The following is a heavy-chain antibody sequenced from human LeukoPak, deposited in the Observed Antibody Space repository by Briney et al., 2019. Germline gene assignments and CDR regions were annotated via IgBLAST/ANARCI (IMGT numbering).Heavy chain of an antibody. CDR2: IYYSGST. CDR3: ARRDGSSCSHWFDP. D-gene: IGHD6-13*01. Sequence: SETLSLTCTVAGGSISSHSWRWVRQPPGKGLEWIGYIYYSGSTNYNPSLKSRVTISEDSSKNQFSLMLSSVSAADTAVYYCARRDGSSCSHWFDPWGQGTLVIVSS. J-gene: IGHJ5*02. V-gene: IGHV4-59*08. CDR1: GGSISSHS.